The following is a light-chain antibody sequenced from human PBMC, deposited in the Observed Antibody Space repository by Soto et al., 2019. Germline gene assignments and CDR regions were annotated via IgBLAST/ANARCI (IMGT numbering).Light chain of an antibody. V-gene: IGKV3-20*01. J-gene: IGKJ3*01. Sequence: EIVLTQSPGALSLSPGERATLSCRASQSVSSSYLAWYQQKPGQAPRLLIYGASSRATGIPDRFSGSVSGTDFTLTISRLEPEDFAVYYCQQYGSSPFTFGPGTKVDIK. CDR3: QQYGSSPFT. CDR2: GAS. CDR1: QSVSSSY.